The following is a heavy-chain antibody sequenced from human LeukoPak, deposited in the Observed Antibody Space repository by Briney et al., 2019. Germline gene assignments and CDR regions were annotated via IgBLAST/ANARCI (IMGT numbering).Heavy chain of an antibody. CDR1: GGTFSSYA. J-gene: IGHJ4*02. Sequence: GASVKVSCKASGGTFSSYAISRVRQAPGQGLEWMGGIIPIFGTANYAQKFQGRVTITADESTSTAYMELSSLRSEDTAVYYCARVGVAAKRSYYFDYWGQGTLVTVSS. V-gene: IGHV1-69*13. CDR3: ARVGVAAKRSYYFDY. CDR2: IIPIFGTA. D-gene: IGHD2-15*01.